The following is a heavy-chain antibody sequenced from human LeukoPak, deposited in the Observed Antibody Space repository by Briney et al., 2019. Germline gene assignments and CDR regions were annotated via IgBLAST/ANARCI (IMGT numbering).Heavy chain of an antibody. D-gene: IGHD2-15*01. CDR1: GFTFSHYA. CDR2: ISGSGGST. V-gene: IGHV3-23*01. J-gene: IGHJ4*02. CDR3: AKAPVIGLVVVVAATFDY. Sequence: GGSLRLSCAASGFTFSHYAMRWVRQAPGKGLEWVSAISGSGGSTYYADSVKGRFTISRDNSKNTLYLQMNSLRAEDTAVYYCAKAPVIGLVVVVAATFDYWGQGTLVTVSS.